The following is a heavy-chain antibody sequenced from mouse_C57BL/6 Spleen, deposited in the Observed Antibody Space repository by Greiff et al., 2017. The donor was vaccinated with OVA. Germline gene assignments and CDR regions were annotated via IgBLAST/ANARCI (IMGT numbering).Heavy chain of an antibody. CDR2: IDPEDGET. CDR3: ARAYYSNYDAMDY. D-gene: IGHD2-5*01. CDR1: GFNIKDYY. V-gene: IGHV14-2*01. J-gene: IGHJ4*01. Sequence: EVQRVESGAELVKPGASVKLSCTASGFNIKDYYMHWVKQRTEQGLEWIGRIDPEDGETKYAPKFQGKATITADTSSNTAYLQLSSLTSDDTAVYYGARAYYSNYDAMDYWGQGTSVTVSS.